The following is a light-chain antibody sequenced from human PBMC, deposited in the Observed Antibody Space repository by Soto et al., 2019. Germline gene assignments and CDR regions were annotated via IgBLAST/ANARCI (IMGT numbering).Light chain of an antibody. CDR3: QQYNNWPPWT. CDR2: GAS. CDR1: QSVSSS. Sequence: EIVLTQSPATLSLSPGERATLSRRASQSVSSSFLAWYQQKPGQAPRLLIYGASSRATGIPDRFSGSGSGTEFTLTISSLQSEDFAVYYCQQYNNWPPWTFGQGTKVDIK. V-gene: IGKV3D-15*01. J-gene: IGKJ1*01.